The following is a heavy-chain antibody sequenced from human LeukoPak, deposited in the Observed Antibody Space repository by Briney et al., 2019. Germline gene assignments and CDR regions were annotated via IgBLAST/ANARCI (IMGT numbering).Heavy chain of an antibody. Sequence: PGGSLRLSRAGSGFTFNNYAMSWVRQTPGKGLEWVSAMSGSGEITNYADSVKGRFAISRDNSKNTLYLQMNSLRAEDTAVYHCARSRGAVAVFIDYWGQGTLVTVSS. CDR2: MSGSGEIT. D-gene: IGHD6-19*01. CDR1: GFTFNNYA. CDR3: ARSRGAVAVFIDY. V-gene: IGHV3-23*01. J-gene: IGHJ4*02.